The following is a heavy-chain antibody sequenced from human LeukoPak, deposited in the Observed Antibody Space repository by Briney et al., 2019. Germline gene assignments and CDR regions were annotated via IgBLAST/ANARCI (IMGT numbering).Heavy chain of an antibody. Sequence: GGSLRLSCAASGFTFSSYAMSWIRQAPGKGLEWVSSISGSAISTYYADSVKGRFTISRDNSRNTLYLQMNSLRAEDTALFYCAKGDNNILTGYYNSFDSWGQGTLVTVSS. V-gene: IGHV3-23*01. CDR2: ISGSAIST. D-gene: IGHD3-9*01. J-gene: IGHJ4*02. CDR3: AKGDNNILTGYYNSFDS. CDR1: GFTFSSYA.